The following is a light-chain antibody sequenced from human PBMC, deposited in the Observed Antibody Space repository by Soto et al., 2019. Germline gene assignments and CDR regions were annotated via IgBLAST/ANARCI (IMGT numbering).Light chain of an antibody. CDR2: AAP. CDR1: QGIGGW. Sequence: DIQMTQTPSSVSASVGESVIFACLVSQGIGGWLAWYQQKPGKAPKLLIYAAPNLQSGVPSRFSCSGSGTVFTLTISSLQPEDFGTYYCQQANSFPLTFGGGTKVDIK. J-gene: IGKJ4*01. V-gene: IGKV1-12*01. CDR3: QQANSFPLT.